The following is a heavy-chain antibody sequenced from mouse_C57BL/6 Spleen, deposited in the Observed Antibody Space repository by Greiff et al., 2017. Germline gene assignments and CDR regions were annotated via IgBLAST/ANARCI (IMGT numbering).Heavy chain of an antibody. CDR2: IYPGSGST. V-gene: IGHV1-55*01. D-gene: IGHD1-1*01. J-gene: IGHJ1*03. Sequence: QVQLQQPGAELVKPGASVKMSCTASGYTFTSYWITWVKQRPGQGLEWIGDIYPGSGSTKSTEKFKSKAKLTVDTSSSTAYMQRSSLTSEDSAVYYCANYYGSREYFDVWGTGTTVTVSS. CDR3: ANYYGSREYFDV. CDR1: GYTFTSYW.